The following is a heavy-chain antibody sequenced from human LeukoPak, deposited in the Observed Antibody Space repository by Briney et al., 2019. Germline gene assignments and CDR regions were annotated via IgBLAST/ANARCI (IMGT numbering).Heavy chain of an antibody. D-gene: IGHD1-7*01. CDR3: AKVGRGGRTGTTFVHFDY. CDR1: GFTFSSYG. J-gene: IGHJ4*02. V-gene: IGHV3-30*18. CDR2: ISYDGSNK. Sequence: GGSLRLSCAASGFTFSSYGMHWVRQAPGKGLEWVAVISYDGSNKYYADSVKGRFTISRDNSKNTLYLQMNSLRAEDTAVYYCAKVGRGGRTGTTFVHFDYWGQGTLVTVSS.